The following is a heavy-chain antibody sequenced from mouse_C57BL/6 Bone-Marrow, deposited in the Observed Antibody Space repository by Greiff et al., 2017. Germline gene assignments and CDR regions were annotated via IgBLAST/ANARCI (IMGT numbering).Heavy chain of an antibody. J-gene: IGHJ2*01. CDR3: ATGIDY. D-gene: IGHD4-1*01. Sequence: VQLQQSGAELVRPGSSVKMSCKTSGYTFTSYGINWVKQRPGQGLEWIGYIYNGNGCTEYNEKFKGKATLTSDKSSITAYIQLTSLTSEYSASYFCATGIDYWGQGTTLTVSS. V-gene: IGHV1-58*01. CDR1: GYTFTSYG. CDR2: IYNGNGCT.